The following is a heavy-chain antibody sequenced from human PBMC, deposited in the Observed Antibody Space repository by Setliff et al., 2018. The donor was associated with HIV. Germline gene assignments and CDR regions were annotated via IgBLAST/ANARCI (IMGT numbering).Heavy chain of an antibody. CDR2: INHSGST. D-gene: IGHD1-26*01. J-gene: IGHJ3*02. V-gene: IGHV4-34*01. CDR3: ARRRWVLLKRGAAFDI. Sequence: PSETLSLTFAVYGGSFSGYYWSWIRQPPGKGLEWFGAINHSGSTNYNPPLKSRVTISADTSKNQFSLKLSSVTAADTAVYYCARRRWVLLKRGAAFDIWGQGTMVTVSS. CDR1: GGSFSGYY.